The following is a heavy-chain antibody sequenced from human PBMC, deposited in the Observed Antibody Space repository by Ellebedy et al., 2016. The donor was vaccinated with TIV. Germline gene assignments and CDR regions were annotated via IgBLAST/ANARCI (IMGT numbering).Heavy chain of an antibody. CDR3: ATRGYYYGMDV. J-gene: IGHJ6*02. Sequence: PGGSLRLSCAASGFIVSSHYMSWVRQAPGKGLEWVSVIFSSGSTYYTDSVKGRFTISRDNSKNTLYLQMNSLRAEDTAVYYCATRGYYYGMDVWGQGTTVTVSS. V-gene: IGHV3-53*01. CDR1: GFIVSSHY. CDR2: IFSSGST.